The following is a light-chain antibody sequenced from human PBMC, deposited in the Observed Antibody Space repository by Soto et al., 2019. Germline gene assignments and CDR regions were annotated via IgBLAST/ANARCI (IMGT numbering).Light chain of an antibody. CDR1: QSVSSNS. CDR3: QQFGGSPPSWT. V-gene: IGKV3-20*01. J-gene: IGKJ1*01. Sequence: ESVLTQSPGTLSLSPGERATLSCRASQSVSSNSLAWYQQKPGQAPRLLIYGESSRATCTPDRFSGSGSGTDFTLTISRLEPEDFAVYYCQQFGGSPPSWTFGQGTKVEI. CDR2: GES.